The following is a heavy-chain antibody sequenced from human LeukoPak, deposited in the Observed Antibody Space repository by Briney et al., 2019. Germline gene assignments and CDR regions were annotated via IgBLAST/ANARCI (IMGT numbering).Heavy chain of an antibody. CDR1: GFTFSSYW. J-gene: IGHJ4*02. CDR2: INSDGSST. D-gene: IGHD5-18*01. Sequence: GGSLRLSCAASGFTFSSYWMHWVRQAPGKGLVWVSRINSDGSSTSYADSVKGRFTISRDNAKNTLYLQMNSLRAEDTAVYYCARAVYWEENSYGVDYWGQGTLVTVSS. V-gene: IGHV3-74*01. CDR3: ARAVYWEENSYGVDY.